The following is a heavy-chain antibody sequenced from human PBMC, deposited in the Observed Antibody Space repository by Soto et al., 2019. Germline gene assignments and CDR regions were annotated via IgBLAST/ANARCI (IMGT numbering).Heavy chain of an antibody. CDR1: GYTFTSYA. D-gene: IGHD6-19*01. J-gene: IGHJ4*02. CDR2: INAGNGNT. Sequence: QVQLVQSGAEVKKPGASVKVSCKASGYTFTSYAMHWVRQAPGQRLEWTGWINAGNGNTKYSQKFQGRVTITRDTSASTAYMELSSLRSEDTAVYYCARVSGWYYFDYWGQGTLVTVSS. V-gene: IGHV1-3*01. CDR3: ARVSGWYYFDY.